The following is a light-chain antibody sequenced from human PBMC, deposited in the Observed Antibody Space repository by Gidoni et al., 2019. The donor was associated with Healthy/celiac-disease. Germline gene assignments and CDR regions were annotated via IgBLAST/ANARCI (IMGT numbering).Light chain of an antibody. CDR1: SSYVGGYNY. CDR2: EVS. Sequence: QSALTQPASVSGSPGQSNTISCTGTSSYVGGYNYVSCYQQHPGKAPKLMIYEVSNRPSGVSNRFSGSKSGNTASLTISGLQAEDEADYYCSSYTSSSTLVFGGGTKLTVL. J-gene: IGLJ2*01. V-gene: IGLV2-14*01. CDR3: SSYTSSSTLV.